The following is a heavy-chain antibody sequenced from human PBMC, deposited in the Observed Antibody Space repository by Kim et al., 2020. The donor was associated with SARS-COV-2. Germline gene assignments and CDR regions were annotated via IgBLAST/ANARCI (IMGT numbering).Heavy chain of an antibody. D-gene: IGHD2-15*01. CDR3: ARGGWWFDY. J-gene: IGHJ4*02. Sequence: GSTNYNPSLKSRVTISVDTSKNQFSLKLSSVTAADTAVYYCARGGWWFDYWGQGTLVTVSS. V-gene: IGHV4-34*01. CDR2: GST.